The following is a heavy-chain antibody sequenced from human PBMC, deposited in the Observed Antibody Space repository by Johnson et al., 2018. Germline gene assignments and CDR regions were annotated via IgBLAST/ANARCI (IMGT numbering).Heavy chain of an antibody. V-gene: IGHV4-61*02. D-gene: IGHD5/OR15-5a*01. CDR1: GASVRSGSYY. Sequence: QVQLQESGPGLVKPSQTLSLTCTVSGASVRSGSYYWNWVRQPAEKTLEWIGRIYTSGSADYSPSLKSRITISLDPSKNQVSLKMSSVTAADTAVYFCARDVFIGDGFDLWGQGTLVTVSS. CDR2: IYTSGSA. J-gene: IGHJ3*01. CDR3: ARDVFIGDGFDL.